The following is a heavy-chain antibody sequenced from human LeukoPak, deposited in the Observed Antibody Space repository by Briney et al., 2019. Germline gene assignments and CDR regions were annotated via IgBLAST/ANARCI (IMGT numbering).Heavy chain of an antibody. V-gene: IGHV1-8*01. CDR3: ARGQDTAMAGVDC. D-gene: IGHD5-18*01. CDR2: MNPNSGNT. CDR1: GYTFTSYD. J-gene: IGHJ4*02. Sequence: ASVKASCKASGYTFTSYDINWVRQATGQGLEWMGWMNPNSGNTGYAQKFQGRVTMTRNTSISTAYMELSSLKSEDTAVYYCARGQDTAMAGVDCWGQGTLVTVSS.